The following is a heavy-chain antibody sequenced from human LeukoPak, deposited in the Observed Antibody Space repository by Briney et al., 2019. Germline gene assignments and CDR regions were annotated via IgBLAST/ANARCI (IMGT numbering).Heavy chain of an antibody. Sequence: GGSLRLSCAASGFTFSYAWMRWVRQAPGKGLEWVGPIKSKTDGGTTDYAAPVKGRFTISRDDSKNTLYVQMNSLKTEDTAVYYCTTDPSGYTYGYPFDYWGQGTLVTVSS. CDR2: IKSKTDGGTT. CDR3: TTDPSGYTYGYPFDY. J-gene: IGHJ4*02. D-gene: IGHD5-18*01. V-gene: IGHV3-15*01. CDR1: GFTFSYAW.